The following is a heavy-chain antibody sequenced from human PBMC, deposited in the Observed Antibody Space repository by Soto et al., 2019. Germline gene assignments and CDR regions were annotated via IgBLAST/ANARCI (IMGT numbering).Heavy chain of an antibody. CDR3: ARAGSWYIFDY. V-gene: IGHV4-30-4*08. D-gene: IGHD6-13*01. Sequence: SETLSLTCSFSGDSSSTSTYSWSWIRQPPGKGLEWIGYIYYSGSTYYNPSLKSRVTISVDTSKNQFSLKLSPVTAADTAVYYCARAGSWYIFDYWGQGTLVTVSS. CDR2: IYYSGST. J-gene: IGHJ4*02. CDR1: GDSSSTSTYS.